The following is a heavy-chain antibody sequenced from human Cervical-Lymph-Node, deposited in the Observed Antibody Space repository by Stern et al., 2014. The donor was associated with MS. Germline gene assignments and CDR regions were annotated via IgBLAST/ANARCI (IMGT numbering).Heavy chain of an antibody. V-gene: IGHV1-2*02. CDR2: INPNTGGP. CDR3: TREGRRQADYHHDS. J-gene: IGHJ4*02. Sequence: VQLVESGPEMKKPGASVKVSCKASGYIFTDYYIHWVRQAPGQGLEWMGWINPNTGGPIYSRRFQGRVTMTLDMSITTAYLELSSLRSDDTAVYYCTREGRRQADYHHDSWGQGTLVTVSS. CDR1: GYIFTDYY. D-gene: IGHD4/OR15-4a*01.